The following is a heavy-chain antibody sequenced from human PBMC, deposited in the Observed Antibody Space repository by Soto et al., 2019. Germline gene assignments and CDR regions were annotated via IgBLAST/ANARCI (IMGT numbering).Heavy chain of an antibody. Sequence: SETLSLTCVVSGGSLSDYFWSWIRQPPGMALEWIGEINHLGSVNYNPSLKSRVTMSVDTSKNQFSLTLNSVTAADTATYYCARGGISHWAYFYYMDVWDRGTTVTVSS. V-gene: IGHV4-34*01. CDR1: GGSLSDYF. CDR3: ARGGISHWAYFYYMDV. J-gene: IGHJ6*03. D-gene: IGHD2-21*01. CDR2: INHLGSV.